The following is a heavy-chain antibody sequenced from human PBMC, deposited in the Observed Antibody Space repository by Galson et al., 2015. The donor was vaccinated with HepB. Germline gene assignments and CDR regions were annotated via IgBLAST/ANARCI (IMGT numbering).Heavy chain of an antibody. CDR3: ARARRYYYDSSSYASPDY. V-gene: IGHV1-2*02. D-gene: IGHD3-22*01. Sequence: SVKVSCKASGYIFSGYLIHWVRQAPGQGLEWMGWINPNSGGTNYVQKFQGRVTMTRDTSISTAYMELSRLRSDDTAVFYCARARRYYYDSSSYASPDYWGQGTLVTVSS. CDR1: GYIFSGYL. J-gene: IGHJ4*02. CDR2: INPNSGGT.